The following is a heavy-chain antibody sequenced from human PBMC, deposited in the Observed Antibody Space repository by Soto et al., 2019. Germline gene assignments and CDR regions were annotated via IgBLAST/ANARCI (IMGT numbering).Heavy chain of an antibody. CDR3: STDAPGIAVAGTNIAFEI. CDR1: GYTLTELS. Sequence: ASVKVSCKVSGYTLTELSMHWVRQAPGKGLEWMGGFDPEDGETIYGQKFQGRVTMTEDTSTDTAYMELSSLRSEDTAVYYCSTDAPGIAVAGTNIAFEIWGQGTMVTVSS. CDR2: FDPEDGET. V-gene: IGHV1-24*01. D-gene: IGHD6-19*01. J-gene: IGHJ3*02.